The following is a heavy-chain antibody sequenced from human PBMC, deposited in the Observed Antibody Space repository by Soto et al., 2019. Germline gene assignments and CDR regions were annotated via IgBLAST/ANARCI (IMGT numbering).Heavy chain of an antibody. J-gene: IGHJ4*02. CDR1: GFMFRNYA. V-gene: IGHV3-30*18. CDR3: AKADTGNCGRDCSSSYFDY. D-gene: IGHD2-21*02. CDR2: TSYDETNK. Sequence: QVQLVESGGGVVQPGRSLRLSCVASGFMFRNYAMHWVRQAPGKGLEWVATTSYDETNKNYGDSVRGRFTISRDNSKNTLYLQANARRHEDTATYYCAKADTGNCGRDCSSSYFDYWGQGTLVTVSS.